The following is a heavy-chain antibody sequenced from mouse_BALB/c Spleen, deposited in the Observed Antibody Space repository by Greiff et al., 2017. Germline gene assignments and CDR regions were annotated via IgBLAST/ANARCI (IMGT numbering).Heavy chain of an antibody. Sequence: VQLKESGPGLVAPSQSLSITCTVSGFSLTSYGVHWVRQPPGKGLEWLGVIWAGGSTNYNSALMSRLSISKDNSKSQVFLKMNSLQTDDTAMYYCARDEDYYGSSPFAYWGQGTLVTVSA. V-gene: IGHV2-9*02. J-gene: IGHJ3*01. CDR2: IWAGGST. CDR1: GFSLTSYG. D-gene: IGHD1-1*01. CDR3: ARDEDYYGSSPFAY.